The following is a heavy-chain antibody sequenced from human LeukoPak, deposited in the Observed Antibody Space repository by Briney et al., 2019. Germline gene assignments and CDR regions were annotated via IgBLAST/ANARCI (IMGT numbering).Heavy chain of an antibody. J-gene: IGHJ4*02. V-gene: IGHV4-61*02. Sequence: SQTLSLTCTVSGGSISSGSYYWSWIRQPAGKGLEWIGRIYTSGSTNYNPSLKSRVTISIDTSKNQFSLKLSSVTAADTAVYYCARPRGGYSGYVDYWGQGTLVTVSS. CDR3: ARPRGGYSGYVDY. CDR2: IYTSGST. CDR1: GGSISSGSYY. D-gene: IGHD5-12*01.